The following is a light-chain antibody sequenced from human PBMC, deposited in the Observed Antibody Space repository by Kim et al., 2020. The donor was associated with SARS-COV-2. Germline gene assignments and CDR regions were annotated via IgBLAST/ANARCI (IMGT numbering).Light chain of an antibody. CDR2: RNN. V-gene: IGLV1-47*01. CDR1: SSNIGSNY. J-gene: IGLJ3*02. CDR3: AAWDDSLSVLWV. Sequence: RVTLSFSESSSNIGSNYVYWYQQLPGTAPKLLIYRNNQRPSGVPDRFSGSKSGTSASLAISGLLSEDEADYYCAAWDDSLSVLWVFGGGTKLTVL.